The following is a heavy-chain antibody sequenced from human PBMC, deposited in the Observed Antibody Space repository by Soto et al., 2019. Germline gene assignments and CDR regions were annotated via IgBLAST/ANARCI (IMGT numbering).Heavy chain of an antibody. D-gene: IGHD1-26*01. CDR2: IYHAGST. CDR3: ARGPPIVGNTTPLDS. V-gene: IGHV4-4*02. CDR1: GGSITNSNS. J-gene: IGHJ4*02. Sequence: PSETLSLTCTVSGGSITNSNSWSWVRLPPAKGLEWIGDIYHAGSTKYNPSLERRVTMSVDTSNNQFALTLTSVTAADTAVYFCARGPPIVGNTTPLDSWGQGTLVTVSS.